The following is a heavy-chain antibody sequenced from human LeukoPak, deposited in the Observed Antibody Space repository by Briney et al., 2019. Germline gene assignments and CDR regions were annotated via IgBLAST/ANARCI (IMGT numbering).Heavy chain of an antibody. CDR2: IYYSGST. CDR1: GGSISSYY. V-gene: IGHV4-59*01. D-gene: IGHD3-3*01. Sequence: SETLSLTCTVSGGSISSYYWSWIRQPPGRGLEWIGYIYYSGSTNYNPSLKSRVTISVDTSKNQFSLKLSSVTAADTAVYYCAKNGQSGFSFDPWGQGTLVTVSS. J-gene: IGHJ5*02. CDR3: AKNGQSGFSFDP.